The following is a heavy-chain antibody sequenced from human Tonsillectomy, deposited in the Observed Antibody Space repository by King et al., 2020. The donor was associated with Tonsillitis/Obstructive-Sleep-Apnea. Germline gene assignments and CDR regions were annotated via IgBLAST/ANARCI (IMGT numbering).Heavy chain of an antibody. V-gene: IGHV2-26*01. CDR3: ARLDTAMVNGD. CDR1: GFSLSNARMG. J-gene: IGHJ4*02. Sequence: TLKESGPVLVKPTETLTLTCTVSGFSLSNARMGVSWIRQPPGKALDRLAHIFSNDEKSYSTYLKSRLTISKDTPKSQVVLTMTNMDPVDTATYYCARLDTAMVNGDWGQGTLVTVSS. CDR2: IFSNDEK. D-gene: IGHD5-18*01.